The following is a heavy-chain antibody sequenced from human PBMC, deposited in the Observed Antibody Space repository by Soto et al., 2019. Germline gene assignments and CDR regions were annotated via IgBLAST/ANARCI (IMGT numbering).Heavy chain of an antibody. CDR1: GGSMSSGGYS. CDR2: IYHNGSP. V-gene: IGHV4-30-2*01. CDR3: ARVPDV. J-gene: IGHJ6*02. Sequence: SETLSLTCTVSGGSMSSGGYSWSWIRQLPGKGLEWIGYIYHNGSPYYNPSLKSRVTISVDRSKNQFSLKLSSVTAADTAVYYCARVPDVWGQGTTVTVSS.